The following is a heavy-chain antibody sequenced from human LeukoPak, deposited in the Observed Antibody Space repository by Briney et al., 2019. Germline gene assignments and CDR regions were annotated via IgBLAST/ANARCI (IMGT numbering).Heavy chain of an antibody. Sequence: GESLKISCKGFGYSLTSYWISWVRQMPGKGLEWMGRIDPSDSYTNYSPSFQGHVTISADKSISTAYLQWSSLKASDTAMYYCARAYDILTGYYDWGQGTMVTVSS. D-gene: IGHD3-9*01. V-gene: IGHV5-10-1*01. CDR3: ARAYDILTGYYD. CDR2: IDPSDSYT. J-gene: IGHJ3*01. CDR1: GYSLTSYW.